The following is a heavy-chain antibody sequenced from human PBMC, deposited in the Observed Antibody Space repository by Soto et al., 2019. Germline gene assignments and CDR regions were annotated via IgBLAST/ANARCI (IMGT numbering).Heavy chain of an antibody. J-gene: IGHJ6*02. CDR2: IWYDGSKK. D-gene: IGHD3-3*01. CDR3: ARDASYYSLWSGYYPSRNGMDV. Sequence: QVQVVESGGGVVQPGRSLRLSCAASGFTFSSFGMHWVRQAPGKGLEWVSLIWYDGSKKSYGDSVKGRFTISRDNSRNTVYLQTNSLRADDTSVYYCARDASYYSLWSGYYPSRNGMDVWCQGTTVTVSS. CDR1: GFTFSSFG. V-gene: IGHV3-33*01.